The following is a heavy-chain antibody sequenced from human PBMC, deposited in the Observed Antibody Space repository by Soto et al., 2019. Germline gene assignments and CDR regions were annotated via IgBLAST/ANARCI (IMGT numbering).Heavy chain of an antibody. V-gene: IGHV4-59*01. CDR2: IYHSGGT. J-gene: IGHJ4*02. CDR3: AGHAGYFAPVDH. Sequence: QVQLQESGPRLVKPSETLSLTCTVSGASMTSNYWIWIMQTPPKGLACIGFIYHSGGTNVPPSLKSRVTLSVDDSKNQISPRLSSVTAADTAVYYCAGHAGYFAPVDHWGQGTPVIVAP. CDR1: GASMTSNY. D-gene: IGHD6-13*01.